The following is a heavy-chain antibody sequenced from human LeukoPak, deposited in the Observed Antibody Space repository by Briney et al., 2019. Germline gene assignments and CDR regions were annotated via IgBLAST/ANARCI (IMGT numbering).Heavy chain of an antibody. CDR2: FDPEDGET. D-gene: IGHD2-2*02. V-gene: IGHV1-24*01. CDR3: AREAAIMRFDP. J-gene: IGHJ5*02. CDR1: GYTLTELS. Sequence: ASVKVSCKVSGYTLTELSMHWVRQAPGKGLEWMGGFDPEDGETIYAQKFQGRVTITADESTSTAYMELSSLRSEDTAVYYCAREAAIMRFDPWGQGTLVTASS.